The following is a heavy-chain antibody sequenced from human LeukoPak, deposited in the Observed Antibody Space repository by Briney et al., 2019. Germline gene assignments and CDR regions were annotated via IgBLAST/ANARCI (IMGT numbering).Heavy chain of an antibody. D-gene: IGHD5-18*01. J-gene: IGHJ6*03. Sequence: ASVKVSCKASGYTFTSYYMHWVRQAPGQGLEWMGLINPSGGSTSYAQKFQGRVTMTRDMSTSTVYMELSSLRSEDTAVYYCARAKDTALFPYYMDVWGKGTTVTVSS. V-gene: IGHV1-46*01. CDR2: INPSGGST. CDR1: GYTFTSYY. CDR3: ARAKDTALFPYYMDV.